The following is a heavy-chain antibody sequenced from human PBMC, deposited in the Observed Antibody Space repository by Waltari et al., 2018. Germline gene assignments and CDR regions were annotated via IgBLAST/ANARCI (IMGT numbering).Heavy chain of an antibody. D-gene: IGHD6-13*01. J-gene: IGHJ5*02. V-gene: IGHV1-8*01. Sequence: QVQLVQSGAEVKKPGASVKVSCKPSGYTFTNYDNNWVRQATGQGIEWMGWMNPNSGNTGFAQKFQDRLIMTANTAITTAYMELTGLTSDDTAVYYCARGAAPGKGAHWFDPWGQGTLVIVSS. CDR3: ARGAAPGKGAHWFDP. CDR1: GYTFTNYD. CDR2: MNPNSGNT.